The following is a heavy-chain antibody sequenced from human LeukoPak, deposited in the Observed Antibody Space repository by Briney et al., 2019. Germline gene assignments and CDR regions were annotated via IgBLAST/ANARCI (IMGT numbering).Heavy chain of an antibody. CDR3: ARDRVFWSGLYMDV. Sequence: PGGSLRLSCAASGFTFSSYSMNWVRQAPGKGLEWVSSISSSSSYIYYADSVKGRFTISRDNAKNPLYLQMNSLRAEDTAVYYCARDRVFWSGLYMDVWGKGTTVTVSS. CDR2: ISSSSSYI. D-gene: IGHD3-3*01. V-gene: IGHV3-21*01. CDR1: GFTFSSYS. J-gene: IGHJ6*03.